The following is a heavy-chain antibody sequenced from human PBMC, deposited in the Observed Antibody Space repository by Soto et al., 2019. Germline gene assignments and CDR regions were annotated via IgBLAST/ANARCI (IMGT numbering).Heavy chain of an antibody. D-gene: IGHD3-10*01. CDR3: ARGSMYYHGSGSSISHDY. CDR1: GYTFTSYG. J-gene: IGHJ4*02. CDR2: ISAYNGNT. V-gene: IGHV1-18*01. Sequence: ASVKVSCKASGYTFTSYGISWVRQAPGQGLEWMGWISAYNGNTNYAQKLQGRVTMTTDTSTGTAYMELRSLRSDDTAVYYCARGSMYYHGSGSSISHDYWGQGTLVTVSS.